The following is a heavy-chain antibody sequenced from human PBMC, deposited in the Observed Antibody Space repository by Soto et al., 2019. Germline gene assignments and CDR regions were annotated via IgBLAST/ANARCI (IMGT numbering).Heavy chain of an antibody. J-gene: IGHJ3*02. Sequence: ASVKVSCKASGYTFTKYESNWVRQATGQGIEWMGWMNPNSGNTGYAQKFQGRVTMTRNTSISTAYMELSSLRSEDTAVYYCARVSVVVANHDAFDIWGQGTMVTVSS. D-gene: IGHD2-15*01. CDR1: GYTFTKYE. CDR2: MNPNSGNT. V-gene: IGHV1-8*01. CDR3: ARVSVVVANHDAFDI.